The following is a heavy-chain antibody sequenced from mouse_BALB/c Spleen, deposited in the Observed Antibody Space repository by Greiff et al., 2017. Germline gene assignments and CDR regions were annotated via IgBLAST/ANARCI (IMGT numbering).Heavy chain of an antibody. Sequence: VQLQESGPGLVAPSQSLSITCTVSGFSLTGYGVNWVRQPPGKGLEWLGMIWGDGSTDYNSALKSRLSISKDNSKSQVFLKMNSLQTDDTARYYCARAPYGNFWYFEVWGAGTTVTVSS. CDR2: IWGDGST. J-gene: IGHJ1*01. CDR1: GFSLTGYG. D-gene: IGHD2-10*02. V-gene: IGHV2-6-7*01. CDR3: ARAPYGNFWYFEV.